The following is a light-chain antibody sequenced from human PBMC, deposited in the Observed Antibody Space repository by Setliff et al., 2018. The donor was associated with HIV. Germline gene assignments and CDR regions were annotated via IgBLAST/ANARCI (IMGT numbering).Light chain of an antibody. J-gene: IGLJ3*02. CDR2: RNN. CDR3: AVWDDTLSGRL. CDR1: NSNIGGDY. V-gene: IGLV1-47*01. Sequence: QSALTQPPSASGTPGQRVSISCSGNNSNIGGDYVYWYQHLPGTAPKLLVYRNNQRPSGVPDRFSGSKSGTSASLAISGLRSEDEADYYCAVWDDTLSGRLFGGGTKVTVL.